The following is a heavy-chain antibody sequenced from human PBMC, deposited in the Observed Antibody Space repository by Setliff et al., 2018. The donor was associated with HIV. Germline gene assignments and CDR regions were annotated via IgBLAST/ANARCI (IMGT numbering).Heavy chain of an antibody. Sequence: ASVKVSCKSSGYTFTDYFIHWVRQAPGQGPEWMGWISPYDLSERTSQRFRGGVTMTRDTSINTAYLDLSGLTSDDTAVYYCAGQFSNSFDSWGQGTLVTVSS. D-gene: IGHD7-27*01. J-gene: IGHJ4*02. CDR3: AGQFSNSFDS. CDR1: GYTFTDYF. V-gene: IGHV1-2*02. CDR2: ISPYDLSE.